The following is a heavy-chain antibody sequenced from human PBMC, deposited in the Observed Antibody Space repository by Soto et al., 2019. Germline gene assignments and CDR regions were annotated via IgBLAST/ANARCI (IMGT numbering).Heavy chain of an antibody. CDR3: ARHSSGGVYYYYYCMDV. Sequence: PGGSLRLSCAASGFTFSSYSMNWVRQAPGKGLEWVSSISSSSSYIYYADSVKGRFTISRDNAKNSLYLQMNSLRAEDTAVYYCARHSSGGVYYYYYCMDVWGQGTTVTVSS. CDR2: ISSSSSYI. V-gene: IGHV3-21*01. D-gene: IGHD6-25*01. J-gene: IGHJ6*02. CDR1: GFTFSSYS.